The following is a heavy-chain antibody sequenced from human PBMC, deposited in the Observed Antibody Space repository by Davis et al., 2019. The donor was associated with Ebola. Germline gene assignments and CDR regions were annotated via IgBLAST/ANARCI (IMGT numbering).Heavy chain of an antibody. V-gene: IGHV3-7*03. CDR1: GFTFSSYW. D-gene: IGHD5-12*01. CDR3: ARDRWLRAYYFDY. Sequence: ESLKISCAASGFTFSSYWMSWVRQAPGKGLEWVANIKQDGSEKYYVDSVKGRFTISRDNAKNSLYLQMNSLRAEDTAVYYCARDRWLRAYYFDYWGQGTLVTVSS. J-gene: IGHJ4*02. CDR2: IKQDGSEK.